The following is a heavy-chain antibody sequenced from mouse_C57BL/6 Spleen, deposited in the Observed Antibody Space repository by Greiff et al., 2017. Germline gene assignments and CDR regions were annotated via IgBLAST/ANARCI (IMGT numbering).Heavy chain of an antibody. J-gene: IGHJ3*01. V-gene: IGHV1-82*01. CDR2: IYPGGGST. D-gene: IGHD1-1*01. Sequence: QVQLKQSGPELVKPGASVKISCKASGYAFSSSWMNWVKQRPGKGLEWIGLIYPGGGSTNYNEKFKGKATLTADKSSSTAYMQLRSLTSEDSAVYFCARGGDYYGFDYWGQGTLLTVSA. CDR1: GYAFSSSW. CDR3: ARGGDYYGFDY.